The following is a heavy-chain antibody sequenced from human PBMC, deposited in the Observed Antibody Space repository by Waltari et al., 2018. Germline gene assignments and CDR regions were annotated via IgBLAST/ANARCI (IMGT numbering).Heavy chain of an antibody. D-gene: IGHD1-26*01. Sequence: VQLVESGGGLVQPGRSLRLSCAASGLTFDDYAMPWVRQAPGKGLEWVSGISWNSGSIGYADSVKGRFTISRDNAKNSLYLQMNSLRAEDTALYYCAKDTRAYSGSYYVAFDIWGQGTMVTVSS. J-gene: IGHJ3*02. CDR2: ISWNSGSI. CDR1: GLTFDDYA. CDR3: AKDTRAYSGSYYVAFDI. V-gene: IGHV3-9*01.